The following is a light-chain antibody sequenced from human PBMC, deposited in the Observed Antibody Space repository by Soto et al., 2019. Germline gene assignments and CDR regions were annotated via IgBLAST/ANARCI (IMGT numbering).Light chain of an antibody. CDR1: SNDVGGYNY. J-gene: IGLJ1*01. CDR2: VVS. Sequence: QSVLTQPASVSGSPGQSITISCTGTSNDVGGYNYVSWYQQHPGKAPKLMIYVVSNRPSGVSNRFSGSKSANTASLTISGLQTEDESDYYCSSYTGSSTYVFGTGTKLTVL. V-gene: IGLV2-14*03. CDR3: SSYTGSSTYV.